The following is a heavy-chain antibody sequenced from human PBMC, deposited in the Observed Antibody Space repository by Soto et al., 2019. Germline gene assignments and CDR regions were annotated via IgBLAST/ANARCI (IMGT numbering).Heavy chain of an antibody. CDR2: ISDSGGSS. Sequence: EVQLLESGGTLVQPGGSLTLSCAASGFTFSNYAMTWVRQAPGKGLEWVSGISDSGGSSYYSDSLRGRFTISRDNSKNTVYLEMNSLGVEDTGIYYCVKVATKTLAVIPTFDFWGQGTLVTVSS. V-gene: IGHV3-23*01. CDR3: VKVATKTLAVIPTFDF. J-gene: IGHJ4*02. D-gene: IGHD3-3*02. CDR1: GFTFSNYA.